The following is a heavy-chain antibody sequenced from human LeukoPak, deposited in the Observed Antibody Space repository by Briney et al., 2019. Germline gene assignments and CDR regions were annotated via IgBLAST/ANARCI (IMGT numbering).Heavy chain of an antibody. CDR1: GYTFTGYY. Sequence: ASVKVSCKASGYTFTGYYMHWVRQAPGQGLEWMGWINPNSGGTNYAQKFQGRVTMTRDTSISTAYMELSWLRSDDTAVYYCARVWDTAMVKDQDFVDYWGQGTLVTVSS. J-gene: IGHJ4*02. CDR3: ARVWDTAMVKDQDFVDY. D-gene: IGHD5-18*01. CDR2: INPNSGGT. V-gene: IGHV1-2*02.